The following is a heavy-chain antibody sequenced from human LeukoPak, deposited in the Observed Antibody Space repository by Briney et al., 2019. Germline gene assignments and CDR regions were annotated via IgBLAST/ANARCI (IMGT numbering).Heavy chain of an antibody. D-gene: IGHD3-10*01. CDR1: GFSFSSYW. V-gene: IGHV3-7*01. J-gene: IGHJ6*03. Sequence: GGSLRLSCEASGFSFSSYWMTWVRQPPGKGPEWVANIKQGESERYSVDSVKGRFTISRDNAKNSVYLHMNSLRAEDTALYYCARLSAYYYGSYFYYYMDVWGKGTTVTVSS. CDR2: IKQGESER. CDR3: ARLSAYYYGSYFYYYMDV.